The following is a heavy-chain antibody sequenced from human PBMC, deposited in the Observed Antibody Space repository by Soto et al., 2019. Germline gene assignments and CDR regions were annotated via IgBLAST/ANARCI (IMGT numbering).Heavy chain of an antibody. CDR3: TKNSAYALDY. Sequence: LSETLSLNCDVSGYSVSNNNWWSWVRQSPGEGLEWIGEIHHGGSTNYNPSLKSRVTISVDKSKNQFFLKLSSVTAADTAVYDCTKNSAYALDYWGQGALVTVSS. V-gene: IGHV4-4*02. CDR2: IHHGGST. CDR1: GYSVSNNNW. D-gene: IGHD5-12*01. J-gene: IGHJ4*02.